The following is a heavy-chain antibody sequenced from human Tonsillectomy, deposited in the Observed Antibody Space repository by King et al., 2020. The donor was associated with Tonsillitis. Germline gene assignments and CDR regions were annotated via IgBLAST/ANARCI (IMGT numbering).Heavy chain of an antibody. CDR1: GFTFSTYG. V-gene: IGHV3-21*01. CDR2: ISHSTAYI. D-gene: IGHD3-22*01. Sequence: VQLVQSGGVLVKPGGSVRLSCVGSGFTFSTYGMNWVRQAPGEGLEWVSSISHSTAYIYYADSLTGRFTVSSDNARNALYLQMNSLRADDTAVYYCVRDGGDYCDTSAFFSNFAYWGQGTLVTVSS. CDR3: VRDGGDYCDTSAFFSNFAY. J-gene: IGHJ4*02.